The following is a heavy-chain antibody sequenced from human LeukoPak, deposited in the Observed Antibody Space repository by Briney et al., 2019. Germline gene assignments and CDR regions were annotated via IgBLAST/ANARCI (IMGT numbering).Heavy chain of an antibody. D-gene: IGHD2-2*01. CDR3: AKGSVVVPAASLDY. V-gene: IGHV3-23*01. J-gene: IGHJ4*02. CDR2: ISGSGGST. CDR1: GFTFSSYA. Sequence: SGGSLRLSCAASGFTFSSYAMSWVRQAPGKGLEWVTAISGSGGSTYYADSVKGRFTISRDNSKNTLYLQMNSLRAEDTAVYYCAKGSVVVPAASLDYWGQGTLVTVSS.